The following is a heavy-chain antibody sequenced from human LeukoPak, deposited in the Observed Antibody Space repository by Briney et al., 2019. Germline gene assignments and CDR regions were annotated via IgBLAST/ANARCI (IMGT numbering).Heavy chain of an antibody. CDR3: ARLTLGYCSSTSCYGGLVDP. Sequence: SETLSLTCTVSGGSISSSSYYWGWIRQPPGKGLGWIGSIYYSGSTYYNPTLKSRVTISVDTSKNQFSLKLSSVTAADTAVYYCARLTLGYCSSTSCYGGLVDPWGQGTLVTVSS. CDR2: IYYSGST. J-gene: IGHJ5*02. CDR1: GGSISSSSYY. V-gene: IGHV4-39*01. D-gene: IGHD2-2*01.